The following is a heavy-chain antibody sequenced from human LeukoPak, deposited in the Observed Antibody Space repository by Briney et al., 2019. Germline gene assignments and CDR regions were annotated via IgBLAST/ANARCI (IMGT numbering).Heavy chain of an antibody. CDR1: GGSISSSSYY. D-gene: IGHD2-2*02. J-gene: IGHJ5*02. Sequence: SETLSLTCTVSGGSISSSSYYWGWIRQPPGKGLEWIGEINHSGSTNYNPSLKSRVTISVDTSKNQFSLKLSSVTAADTAVYYCARGQAAIRRGWFDPWGQGTLVTVSS. CDR3: ARGQAAIRRGWFDP. V-gene: IGHV4-39*07. CDR2: INHSGST.